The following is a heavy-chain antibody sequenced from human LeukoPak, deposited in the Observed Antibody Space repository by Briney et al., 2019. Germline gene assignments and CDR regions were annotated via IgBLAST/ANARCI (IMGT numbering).Heavy chain of an antibody. CDR2: MNSDGRST. J-gene: IGHJ6*03. Sequence: GGSLRLSCAVSGFTLSNYWMHWVRQVPGKGLVWISRMNSDGRSTTYADSVKGRFTISRDNSKNTLYLQINSLRVEDTAVYYCASDYPLYFYYTDVWGKGTTVTVSS. V-gene: IGHV3-74*01. CDR1: GFTLSNYW. CDR3: ASDYPLYFYYTDV.